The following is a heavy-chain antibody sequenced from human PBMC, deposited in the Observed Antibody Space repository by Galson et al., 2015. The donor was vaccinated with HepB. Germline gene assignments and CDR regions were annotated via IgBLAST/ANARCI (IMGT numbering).Heavy chain of an antibody. Sequence: TLSLTCTVSGGSISSDSYYWSWIRQPAGKGLEWIGRIFTSGSTHYNPSLKSRVTMSVDTSKSQFSLKLSSVTAADTAVYYCARAKLWSGFYWDFDYWGQGTLVTVSS. D-gene: IGHD3-3*01. V-gene: IGHV4-61*02. J-gene: IGHJ4*02. CDR3: ARAKLWSGFYWDFDY. CDR1: GGSISSDSYY. CDR2: IFTSGST.